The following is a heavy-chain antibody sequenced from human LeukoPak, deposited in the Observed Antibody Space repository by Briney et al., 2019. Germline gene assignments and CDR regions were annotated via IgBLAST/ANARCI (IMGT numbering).Heavy chain of an antibody. CDR3: ARDGSSSLSYFDY. CDR2: INPNSGGT. J-gene: IGHJ4*02. D-gene: IGHD1-26*01. CDR1: GYTFTGYY. V-gene: IGHV1-2*02. Sequence: ASVKVSCKASGYTFTGYYMHLVRQAPGQGLEWMGWINPNSGGTNYAQKFQGRVTMTRDTSISTAYMELSRLRSDDTAVYYCARDGSSSLSYFDYWGQGTLVTVSS.